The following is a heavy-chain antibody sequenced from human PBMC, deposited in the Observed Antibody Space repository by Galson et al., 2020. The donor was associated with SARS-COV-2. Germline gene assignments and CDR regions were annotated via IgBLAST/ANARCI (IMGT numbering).Heavy chain of an antibody. CDR2: ISYDGSNK. J-gene: IGHJ4*01. Sequence: GGSLRLSCAASGFTFSSYGMPWVRQAPGKGLEWVAVISYDGSNKYHADSVKGRFTISRDNSKNTLYLQMNSLRAEDTAVYYCAKVMSSGSYGDDYWGHGTLVTVSS. V-gene: IGHV3-30*18. CDR1: GFTFSSYG. CDR3: AKVMSSGSYGDDY. D-gene: IGHD1-26*01.